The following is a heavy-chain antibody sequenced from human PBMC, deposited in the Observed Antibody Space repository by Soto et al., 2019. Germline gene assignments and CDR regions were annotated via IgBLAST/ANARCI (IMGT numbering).Heavy chain of an antibody. CDR2: IFWDDDK. Sequence: QITLRESGPPLVKPTQSLTLTCTFSGFSLSTSGVGVGWIRQPPGKALERLGIIFWDDDKRYRPSLKRRVSITKDTSKNQLVLTMTNMDPVDTATYYCAHLPWKEMWPRAPVVNWGQGTPVTVSS. J-gene: IGHJ4*02. D-gene: IGHD1-1*01. V-gene: IGHV2-5*02. CDR1: GFSLSTSGVG. CDR3: AHLPWKEMWPRAPVVN.